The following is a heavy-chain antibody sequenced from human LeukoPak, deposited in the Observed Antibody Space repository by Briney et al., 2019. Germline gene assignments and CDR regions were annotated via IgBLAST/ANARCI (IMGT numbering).Heavy chain of an antibody. Sequence: GGSLSLSCAASGFTFSDYTMNWLRQAPGKGREWVSYISTTSSTIYYADSVKGRFTVSRDNAKNSQYLQMNSLRAEDTAVYYCARDNRDFWSGYYYFDYWGQGSLVTVSS. J-gene: IGHJ4*02. CDR2: ISTTSSTI. V-gene: IGHV3-48*01. CDR1: GFTFSDYT. D-gene: IGHD3-3*01. CDR3: ARDNRDFWSGYYYFDY.